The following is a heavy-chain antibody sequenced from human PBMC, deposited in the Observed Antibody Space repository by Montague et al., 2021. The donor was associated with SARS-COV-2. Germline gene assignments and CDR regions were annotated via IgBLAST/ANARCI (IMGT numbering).Heavy chain of an antibody. CDR1: GGSISTYY. J-gene: IGHJ3*02. Sequence: SETLSLTCTVSGGSISTYYWSWIRQPPGKGLEWIGYIYYSGSTNHNPSLKSRVTISVDTSKNQFSLKLSSVTAADTAVYYCARHGPFVVVTAIHDTFDIWGQGTMVTVSS. D-gene: IGHD2-21*02. CDR2: IYYSGST. CDR3: ARHGPFVVVTAIHDTFDI. V-gene: IGHV4-59*08.